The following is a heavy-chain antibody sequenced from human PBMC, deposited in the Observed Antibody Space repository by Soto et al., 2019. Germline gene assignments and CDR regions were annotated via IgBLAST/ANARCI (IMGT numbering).Heavy chain of an antibody. J-gene: IGHJ4*02. Sequence: EVQLVESGGGLVQPGGSLRLSCVASGLSISDYYMDWVRQAPGKEMEWIGRSRDKTRGYSTEFAASVKGRFTVSRDDSKTSLYLQLNSLKTDDTAVYYCIRSQQLVMGHYYFDSWGQGTLVTVSS. V-gene: IGHV3-72*01. CDR3: IRSQQLVMGHYYFDS. CDR2: SRDKTRGYST. D-gene: IGHD6-13*01. CDR1: GLSISDYY.